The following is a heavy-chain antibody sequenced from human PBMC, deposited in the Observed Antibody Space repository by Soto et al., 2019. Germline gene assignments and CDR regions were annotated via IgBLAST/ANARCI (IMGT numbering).Heavy chain of an antibody. CDR1: GFTFSSYG. CDR2: IWYDGSNK. Sequence: GGSLRLSCAASGFTFSSYGMHWVRQAPGKGLEWVAVIWYDGSNKYYADSVKGRFTISRDNSKNTLYLQMNSLRAEDTAVYYCARDISSRSSHYGYDAFDIWGQGTMVTVSS. V-gene: IGHV3-33*01. J-gene: IGHJ3*02. CDR3: ARDISSRSSHYGYDAFDI. D-gene: IGHD3-10*01.